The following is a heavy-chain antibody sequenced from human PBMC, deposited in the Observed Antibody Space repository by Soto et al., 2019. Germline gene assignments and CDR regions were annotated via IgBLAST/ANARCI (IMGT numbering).Heavy chain of an antibody. D-gene: IGHD2-2*01. J-gene: IGHJ6*03. Sequence: QVQLVESGGGLVKPGGSLRLSCAASGFTFSDYYMSWIRQAPGKGLEWVSYISSSDDTIYYADSVRGRFTISRDNVKNSLLLQMNSQRAEDAAVYYCARLPAASGYYYYYMDVWGKGTTVTVSS. V-gene: IGHV3-11*01. CDR2: ISSSDDTI. CDR3: ARLPAASGYYYYYMDV. CDR1: GFTFSDYY.